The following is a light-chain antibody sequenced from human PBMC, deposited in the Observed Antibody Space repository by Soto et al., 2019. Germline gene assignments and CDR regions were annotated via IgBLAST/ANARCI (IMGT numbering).Light chain of an antibody. CDR1: QTFSNTY. CDR3: QQYGSSPPFT. V-gene: IGKV3-20*01. J-gene: IGKJ2*01. CDR2: GAS. Sequence: EIVLTQSPDTLSLSPGESATLSCRASQTFSNTYLAWYQQKPGQAPRLLIYGASSRAPCIPDRVSGSGSGTDFTLTISRVEPQDFSVYYCQQYGSSPPFTFGQGTKLEIK.